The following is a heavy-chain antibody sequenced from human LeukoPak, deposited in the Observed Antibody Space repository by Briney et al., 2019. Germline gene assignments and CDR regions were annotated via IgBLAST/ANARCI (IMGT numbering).Heavy chain of an antibody. CDR3: ARVNGSGYYDH. D-gene: IGHD3-22*01. CDR2: INHSGST. V-gene: IGHV4-34*01. CDR1: GGSFSGYY. Sequence: SETLSLTCAVYGGSFSGYYWSWIRQPPGKGLEWIGEINHSGSTNYNPSLKSRVTISVDTSKNRFSLKLSSVTAADTAVYYCARVNGSGYYDHWGQGTLVTVSS. J-gene: IGHJ5*02.